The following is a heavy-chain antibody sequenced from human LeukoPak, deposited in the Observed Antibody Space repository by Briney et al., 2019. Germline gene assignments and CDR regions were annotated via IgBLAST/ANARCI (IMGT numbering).Heavy chain of an antibody. V-gene: IGHV3-74*01. Sequence: GGSLRLSCAASGFTFSSYWMHWVRQAPGKGLVWVSRINSDGSSTSYADSVKGRFTISRDNAKNTLYLQMNSLRAEDTAVYYCAKGDTTWELPHDYWGQGTLVTVSS. D-gene: IGHD1-26*01. CDR1: GFTFSSYW. CDR2: INSDGSST. CDR3: AKGDTTWELPHDY. J-gene: IGHJ4*02.